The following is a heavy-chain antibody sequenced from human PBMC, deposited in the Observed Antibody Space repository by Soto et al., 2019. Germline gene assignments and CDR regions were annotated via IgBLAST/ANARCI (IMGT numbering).Heavy chain of an antibody. CDR2: INPNSGGT. D-gene: IGHD5-12*01. CDR1: GYTFTGYY. CDR3: ARDGGWLRPPSYYYYGMDV. J-gene: IGHJ6*02. Sequence: ASVEVSCKASGYTFTGYYMHWVRQAPGQGLEWMGWINPNSGGTNYAQKFQGRVTMTRDTSISTAYMELSRLRSDDTAVYYCARDGGWLRPPSYYYYGMDVWGQGTTVTVSS. V-gene: IGHV1-2*02.